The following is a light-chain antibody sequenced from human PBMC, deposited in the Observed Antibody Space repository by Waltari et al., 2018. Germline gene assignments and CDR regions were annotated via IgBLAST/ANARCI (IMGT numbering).Light chain of an antibody. CDR2: GAS. CDR3: QQYGFRGYT. Sequence: EIVLTQSPGTLSLSPGERATLSCRASQSVSSSYLAWYQQKPGQAPRLLIYGASSRATGIPDRFSGRGSGTDFTLTISRLEPEDFAVYYCQQYGFRGYTFGQGTKLEIK. J-gene: IGKJ2*01. V-gene: IGKV3-20*01. CDR1: QSVSSSY.